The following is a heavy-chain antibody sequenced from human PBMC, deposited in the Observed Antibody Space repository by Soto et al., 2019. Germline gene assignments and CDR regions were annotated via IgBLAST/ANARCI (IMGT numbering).Heavy chain of an antibody. V-gene: IGHV1-46*01. CDR2: INPSGGST. Sequence: QLVQSGAEVKKPGASVKVSCKASGYTFTDYYIHWVRQAPGQGLEWMGMINPSGGSTDYAQKFRGRVTMTRDTSTGTVYMELSSLRSEDTAVYYCARPPFPGCINAVCYPFDYWGQGTLVTVSS. D-gene: IGHD2-8*01. CDR3: ARPPFPGCINAVCYPFDY. J-gene: IGHJ4*02. CDR1: GYTFTDYY.